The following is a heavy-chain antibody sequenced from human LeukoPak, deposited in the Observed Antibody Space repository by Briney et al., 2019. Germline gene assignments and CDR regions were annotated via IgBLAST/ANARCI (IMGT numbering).Heavy chain of an antibody. Sequence: ASVKVSCKASGGTFSGYAISWVRLAPGQGLEWMGGIIPIFGTANYAQKFQGRVTITADESTSTAYMELSSLRSEDTAVYYCASLLGEQLERYYYYYYMDVWGKGTTVTVSS. CDR3: ASLLGEQLERYYYYYYMDV. CDR1: GGTFSGYA. D-gene: IGHD6-13*01. V-gene: IGHV1-69*13. J-gene: IGHJ6*03. CDR2: IIPIFGTA.